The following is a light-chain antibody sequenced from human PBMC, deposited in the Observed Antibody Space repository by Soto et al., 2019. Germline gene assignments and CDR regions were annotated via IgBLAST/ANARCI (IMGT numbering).Light chain of an antibody. V-gene: IGLV1-44*01. J-gene: IGLJ2*01. CDR2: SNN. Sequence: QSVLTQPHSASGTPGQRVTISCSGSSSNIGSKTVNWYQQLPGTAPKPLIYSNNQRPPGVPDRFSGSKSGTSASLAISGRQSEDEADYYCAAWDDSLNGVVFGGGTKLTVL. CDR3: AAWDDSLNGVV. CDR1: SSNIGSKT.